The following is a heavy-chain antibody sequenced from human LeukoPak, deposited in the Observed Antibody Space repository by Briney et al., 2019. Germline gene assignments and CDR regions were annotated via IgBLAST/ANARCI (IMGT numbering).Heavy chain of an antibody. CDR3: ARGSYYVAGDFDY. J-gene: IGHJ4*02. D-gene: IGHD1-26*01. CDR2: ISSSSSYI. V-gene: IGHV3-21*01. CDR1: GCTVSSYS. Sequence: GGSLRLSCAAAGCTVSSYSMNWVRQAPGKGLDGVSSISSSSSYIYYADSVKGRFTISRDNAKNSLYLQMNSLRAKDTAVYYCARGSYYVAGDFDYWGQGTLVTVSS.